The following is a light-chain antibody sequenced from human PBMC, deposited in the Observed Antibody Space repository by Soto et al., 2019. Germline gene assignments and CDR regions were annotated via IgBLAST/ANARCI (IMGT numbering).Light chain of an antibody. J-gene: IGKJ4*01. V-gene: IGKV3-15*01. CDR1: QSVSIN. Sequence: EVVMTQSPATLSVSPGERATLSCRASQSVSINLAWYQQKVGQAPRLLIYGASTGATGIPARFSGSGSGTDFTLTISSLQSEDFALYYCQQYNIWPLTFDEGTQLEIK. CDR2: GAS. CDR3: QQYNIWPLT.